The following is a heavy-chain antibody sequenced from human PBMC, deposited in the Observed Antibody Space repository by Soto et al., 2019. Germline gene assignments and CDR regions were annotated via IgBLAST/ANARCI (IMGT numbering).Heavy chain of an antibody. V-gene: IGHV1-18*04. D-gene: IGHD3-3*01. CDR3: ARVMGETGGDFWSGYYWSRYYYGMDV. CDR1: GYTFTSYG. Sequence: GASVKVSCKASGYTFTSYGISWVRQAPGQGLGWMGWISAYNGNTNYAQKLQGRVTMTTDTSTSTAYMELRSLRSDDTAVYYCARVMGETGGDFWSGYYWSRYYYGMDVWGQGTTVTVSS. J-gene: IGHJ6*02. CDR2: ISAYNGNT.